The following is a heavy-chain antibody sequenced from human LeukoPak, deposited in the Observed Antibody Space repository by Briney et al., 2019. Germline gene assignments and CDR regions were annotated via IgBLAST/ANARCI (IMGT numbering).Heavy chain of an antibody. CDR2: IKSKTDGGTT. D-gene: IGHD3-3*01. V-gene: IGHV3-15*01. J-gene: IGHJ4*02. Sequence: PGGSLRLSCAASGFTFSNAWMSWVRQAPGKGLEWVGRIKSKTDGGTTDYAAPVKGRFTISRDDSKNTLYLQMNSLKTEDTAVYYCTTAYDFWSGYYIPSNEYYFDYWGQGTLVTVSS. CDR1: GFTFSNAW. CDR3: TTAYDFWSGYYIPSNEYYFDY.